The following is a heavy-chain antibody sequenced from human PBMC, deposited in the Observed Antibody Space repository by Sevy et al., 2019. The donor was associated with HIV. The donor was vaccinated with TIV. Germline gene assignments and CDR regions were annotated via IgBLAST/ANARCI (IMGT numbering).Heavy chain of an antibody. D-gene: IGHD2-15*01. Sequence: GGSLRLSCAASGFTFDDYTMHWVRQAPGKGLEWVSLISWDGGSTYYADSVKGRFTISRDNSKNSLYPQMNSLRTEDTALYYCAKGYCSGGSCYSGVYYYYMDVWGKGTTVTVSS. V-gene: IGHV3-43*01. CDR1: GFTFDDYT. J-gene: IGHJ6*03. CDR2: ISWDGGST. CDR3: AKGYCSGGSCYSGVYYYYMDV.